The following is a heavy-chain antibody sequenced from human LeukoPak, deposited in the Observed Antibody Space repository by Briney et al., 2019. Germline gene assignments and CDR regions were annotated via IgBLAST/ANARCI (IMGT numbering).Heavy chain of an antibody. D-gene: IGHD3/OR15-3a*01. J-gene: IGHJ4*02. CDR1: GFTFSRYG. V-gene: IGHV3-30*03. CDR2: ISYDGSNK. Sequence: GGSLRLSCAASGFTFSRYGIHWVRQAPGKGLEWVAVISYDGSNKYYADSVKGRFTISRDNSRNTLSLQMNSLKIEDTALYYCATEVFMDLYRDYWGQGTLVTVSS. CDR3: ATEVFMDLYRDY.